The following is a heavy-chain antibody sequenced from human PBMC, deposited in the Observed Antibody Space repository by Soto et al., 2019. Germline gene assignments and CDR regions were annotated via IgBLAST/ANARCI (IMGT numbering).Heavy chain of an antibody. CDR1: GGSISSGGYY. Sequence: SETLSLTCTVSGGSISSGGYYWSWIRQHPGKGLEWIGYIYYSGSTYYNPSLKSRVTISVDTSKNQFSLKLSSVTAADTAVYYCASSMVRGVSYYFDYWGRGTLVTVSS. V-gene: IGHV4-31*03. D-gene: IGHD3-10*01. CDR3: ASSMVRGVSYYFDY. CDR2: IYYSGST. J-gene: IGHJ4*02.